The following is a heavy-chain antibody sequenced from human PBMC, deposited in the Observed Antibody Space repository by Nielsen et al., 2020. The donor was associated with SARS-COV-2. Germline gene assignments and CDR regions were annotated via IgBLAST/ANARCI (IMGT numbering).Heavy chain of an antibody. Sequence: WIRQPPGKGLEWIGSIYYSGSTYYNPSLKSRVTISVDTSKNQFSLKLSSVTAADTAVYYCARPKGRGTIPLFDYWGQGTLVTVSS. J-gene: IGHJ4*02. CDR2: IYYSGST. D-gene: IGHD1-14*01. V-gene: IGHV4-39*01. CDR3: ARPKGRGTIPLFDY.